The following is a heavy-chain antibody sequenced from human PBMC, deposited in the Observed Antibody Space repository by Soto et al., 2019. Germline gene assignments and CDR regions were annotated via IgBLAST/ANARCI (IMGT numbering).Heavy chain of an antibody. D-gene: IGHD4-17*01. CDR3: AKDKFSTVTTSLFDY. Sequence: RGSLRLSCAASGFTFSSYAMSWVRQAPGKGLEWVSAISGSGGSTYYADSVKGRFTISRDNSKNTLYLQMNSLRAEDTAVYYCAKDKFSTVTTSLFDYWGQGTLVTVSS. V-gene: IGHV3-23*01. CDR2: ISGSGGST. J-gene: IGHJ4*02. CDR1: GFTFSSYA.